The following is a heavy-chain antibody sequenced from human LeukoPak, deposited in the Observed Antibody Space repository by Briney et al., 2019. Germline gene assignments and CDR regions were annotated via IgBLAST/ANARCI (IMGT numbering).Heavy chain of an antibody. V-gene: IGHV4-39*01. CDR3: ALIAVAGTMGRYYFDY. CDR2: VYYSGST. CDR1: GGSISSSSFY. D-gene: IGHD6-19*01. Sequence: KPSETLSLTCTVSGGSISSSSFYWGWIRQPPGKGLEWVASVYYSGSTYYNPSLKSRVTISVDTSKNQFSLKLSSVTAADTAVYYCALIAVAGTMGRYYFDYWGQGSLVTVSS. J-gene: IGHJ4*02.